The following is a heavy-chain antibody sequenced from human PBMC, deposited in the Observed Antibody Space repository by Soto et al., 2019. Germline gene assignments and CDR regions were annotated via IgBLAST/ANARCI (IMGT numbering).Heavy chain of an antibody. CDR2: ISGSGGST. CDR1: GFTFSSYA. V-gene: IGHV3-23*01. J-gene: IGHJ5*02. Sequence: PGGSLRLSCAASGFTFSSYAMSWVRQAPGKGLEWVSAISGSGGSTYYADSVKGRFTISRDNSKNTLYLQMNSLRAEDTAVYYCAKFIPSTRDVWGSYSWFDHWGQGTLVTVSS. D-gene: IGHD3-16*01. CDR3: AKFIPSTRDVWGSYSWFDH.